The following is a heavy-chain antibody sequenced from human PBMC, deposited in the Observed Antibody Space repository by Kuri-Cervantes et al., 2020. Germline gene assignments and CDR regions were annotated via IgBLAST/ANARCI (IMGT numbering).Heavy chain of an antibody. CDR1: GFTFSSYS. Sequence: GGSLRLSCAVSGFTFSSYSMNWVRQAPGKGLEWVSYISSSSRTIYYADSVKDRFTISRDNAKNSLYLQMNSLRAEDTTLYYCASGYCSGGSCYRPFDYWGQGTLVTVSS. D-gene: IGHD2-15*01. CDR3: ASGYCSGGSCYRPFDY. V-gene: IGHV3-48*04. J-gene: IGHJ4*02. CDR2: ISSSSRTI.